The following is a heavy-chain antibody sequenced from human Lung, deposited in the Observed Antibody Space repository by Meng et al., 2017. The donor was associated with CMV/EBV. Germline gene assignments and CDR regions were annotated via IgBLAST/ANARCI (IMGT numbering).Heavy chain of an antibody. CDR2: IWYDGSNK. J-gene: IGHJ6*02. D-gene: IGHD2-2*02. CDR1: GFTFSSYG. Sequence: GESLKISCAASGFTFSSYGMHWVRQAPGKGLEWVAVIWYDGSNKYYADSVKGRFTISRDNSKNTLYLQMNSLRAEDTAVYYCAKDGGIVVVPAAIRAYGMDVWGQGTXVTVSS. CDR3: AKDGGIVVVPAAIRAYGMDV. V-gene: IGHV3-33*06.